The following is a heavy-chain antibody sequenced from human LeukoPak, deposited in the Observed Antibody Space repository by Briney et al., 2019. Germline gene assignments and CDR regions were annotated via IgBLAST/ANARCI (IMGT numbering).Heavy chain of an antibody. D-gene: IGHD4-17*01. CDR1: GGSISSGDYS. V-gene: IGHV4-30-4*02. CDR3: ARHDYGDYGAFDI. Sequence: PSETLSLTCTVSGGSISSGDYSWSWIRQPPGKGLEWIGYIYYSGSTYYNPSLKSRVTISLDTSKNQFSLKLSSVTAADTAVYYCARHDYGDYGAFDIWGQGTMATVSS. J-gene: IGHJ3*02. CDR2: IYYSGST.